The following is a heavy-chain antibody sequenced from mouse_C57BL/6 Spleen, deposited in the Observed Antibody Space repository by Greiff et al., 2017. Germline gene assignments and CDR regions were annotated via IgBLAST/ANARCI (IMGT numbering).Heavy chain of an antibody. V-gene: IGHV1-50*01. CDR2: IDPSDSYT. J-gene: IGHJ4*01. D-gene: IGHD2-2*01. CDR3: ARSYGYDGDRAMDY. CDR1: GYTFTSYW. Sequence: QVQLQQPGAELVKPGASVKLSCKASGYTFTSYWMQWVKQRPGQGLEWIGEIDPSDSYTNYNQKFKGKATLTVDTSSSTAYMQLSSLTSEDSAVYYCARSYGYDGDRAMDYWGQGTSVTVSS.